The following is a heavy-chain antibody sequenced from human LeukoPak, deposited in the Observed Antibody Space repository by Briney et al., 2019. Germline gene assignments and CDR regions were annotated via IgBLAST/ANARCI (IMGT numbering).Heavy chain of an antibody. CDR2: ISFAGNNK. CDR3: AKDEAGYCSSTSCYYYYYGMDV. Sequence: PGGSLRLSCAASGFTFSSYGMHWVRQAPGKGLEWVAVISFAGNNKYYADSVKGRFTISRDNSKNTPYLQMNSLRAEDTAVYYCAKDEAGYCSSTSCYYYYYGMDVWGQGTTVTVSS. D-gene: IGHD2-2*01. V-gene: IGHV3-30*18. CDR1: GFTFSSYG. J-gene: IGHJ6*02.